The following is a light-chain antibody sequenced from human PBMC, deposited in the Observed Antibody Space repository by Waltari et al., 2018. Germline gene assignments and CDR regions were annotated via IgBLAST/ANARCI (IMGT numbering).Light chain of an antibody. CDR3: NSYAGSSSWV. Sequence: QPALTQPASVSVSPGQSITIPCTGPSSDVGFYNYVSLYQQHPVKAPKLIIYDVSERPSGVSDRFSGSKSGNTASLTISGLQAEDEADYYCNSYAGSSSWVFGGGTKLTVL. CDR1: SSDVGFYNY. V-gene: IGLV2-14*01. CDR2: DVS. J-gene: IGLJ3*02.